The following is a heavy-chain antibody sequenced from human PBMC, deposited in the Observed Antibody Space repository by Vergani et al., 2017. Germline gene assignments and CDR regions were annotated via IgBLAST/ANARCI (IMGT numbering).Heavy chain of an antibody. CDR1: GDSIISRSYY. CDR3: ASGKYYSDSTSHFRGRYFDV. D-gene: IGHD3-16*01. Sequence: QMQLQESGTGLVKASETLSLTCTVSGDSIISRSYYWGWIRQPPGKGLEWIGSIYNSGNGDSSSSLKGRVTISAATSKNQFSLRLTSVTAADTAVYYCASGKYYSDSTSHFRGRYFDVWGRGTLVTVPS. V-gene: IGHV4-39*01. J-gene: IGHJ2*01. CDR2: IYNSGNG.